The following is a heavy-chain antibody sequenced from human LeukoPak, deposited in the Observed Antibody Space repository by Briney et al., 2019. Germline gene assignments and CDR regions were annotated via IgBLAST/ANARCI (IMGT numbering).Heavy chain of an antibody. CDR3: ARQATDYDFWSGYSMADY. Sequence: SETLSLTCAVYGGSFSGYYWSWIRQPPGKGLEWIGEINHSGSTNYNPSLKSRVTISVDTSKNQFSLKLSSVTAADTAVYYCARQATDYDFWSGYSMADYWGQGTLVTVSS. CDR1: GGSFSGYY. CDR2: INHSGST. J-gene: IGHJ4*02. D-gene: IGHD3-3*01. V-gene: IGHV4-34*01.